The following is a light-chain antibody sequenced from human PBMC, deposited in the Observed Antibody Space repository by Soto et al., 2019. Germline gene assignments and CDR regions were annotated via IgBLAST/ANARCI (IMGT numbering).Light chain of an antibody. CDR3: SSFTTTTTLIL. J-gene: IGLJ2*01. CDR2: DVT. Sequence: QSPLTQHACVSGSPGQSLTISCTGTSSDVGNYDYVSWYQQHPGKAPKLIIYDVTNRPSGVSSRFSGSKSGNTASLTISGLQSDDEADYYCSSFTTTTTLILFGGGTKLTVL. V-gene: IGLV2-14*01. CDR1: SSDVGNYDY.